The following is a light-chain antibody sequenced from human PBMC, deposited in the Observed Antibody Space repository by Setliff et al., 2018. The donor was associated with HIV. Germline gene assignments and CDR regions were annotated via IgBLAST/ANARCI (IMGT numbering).Light chain of an antibody. J-gene: IGLJ1*01. CDR1: TSDIGHYNR. CDR2: EVS. Sequence: QSALTQPPSASGSPGQSVTISCTGSTSDIGHYNRVSWYQQPPGAAPKLIMYEVSHRPSGVPDRFSGSKSGSTASLTISGLQPEDEADYYCSSYTTSITFVFGTGTKV. V-gene: IGLV2-18*02. CDR3: SSYTTSITFV.